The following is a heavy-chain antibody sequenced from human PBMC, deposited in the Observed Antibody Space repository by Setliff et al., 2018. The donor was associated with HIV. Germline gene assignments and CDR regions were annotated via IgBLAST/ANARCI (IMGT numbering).Heavy chain of an antibody. CDR3: ARHRASSSGFPLDF. CDR1: GYSISSAFY. D-gene: IGHD6-6*01. V-gene: IGHV4-38-2*01. J-gene: IGHJ4*02. CDR2: IYQSGTT. Sequence: PSETLSLTCAVSGYSISSAFYWAWIRQAPGKGLEWIVTIYQSGTTYYYPSLKSRVTMSVDTSKNQFSLRLSSVTATDTAVYYCARHRASSSGFPLDFWGQGSLVTVSS.